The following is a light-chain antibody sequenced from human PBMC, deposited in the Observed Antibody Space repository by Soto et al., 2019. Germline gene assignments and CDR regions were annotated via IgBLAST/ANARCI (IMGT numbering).Light chain of an antibody. V-gene: IGKV3-11*01. CDR2: DAS. CDR3: QQRSDWPPIT. J-gene: IGKJ5*01. CDR1: QSVGSY. Sequence: EIVLTQSPVTLSLSPGDRATLSCRASQSVGSYLAWYQQKPGQAPRLLIYDASNRATGIPARFSGSGSGTDFTLTISSLEPEDFAVYYCQQRSDWPPITFGQGTRLDIK.